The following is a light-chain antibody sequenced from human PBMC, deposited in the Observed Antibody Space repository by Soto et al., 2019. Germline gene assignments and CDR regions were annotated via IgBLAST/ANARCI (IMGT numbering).Light chain of an antibody. CDR2: YIS. J-gene: IGKJ5*01. V-gene: IGKV3-15*01. CDR3: QQHSQWPIT. Sequence: VMTQSPGTLSLSPGETATLSCRASQTIGRNYLAWYQQRPGQAPRLLIYYISTRAADIPARFSGSGSGTDFTLTISSLQSEDSGVYYCQQHSQWPITFGQGTRLEIK. CDR1: QTIGRN.